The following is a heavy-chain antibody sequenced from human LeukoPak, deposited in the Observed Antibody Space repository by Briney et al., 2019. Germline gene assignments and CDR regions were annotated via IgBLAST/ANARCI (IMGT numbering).Heavy chain of an antibody. CDR1: GGSFSGYY. CDR3: ARQTYSRMSYYFDY. D-gene: IGHD6-13*01. V-gene: IGHV4-34*01. J-gene: IGHJ4*02. CDR2: INHSGST. Sequence: SETLSLTCAVYGGSFSGYYWSWIRQPPGKGLEWIGEINHSGSTNYNPSLKSRVTISVDTSKNQFSLKLSSVTAADTAVYFCARQTYSRMSYYFDYWGQGTLVTVSS.